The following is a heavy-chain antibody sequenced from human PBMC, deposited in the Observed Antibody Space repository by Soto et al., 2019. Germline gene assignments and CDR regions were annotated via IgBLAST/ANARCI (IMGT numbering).Heavy chain of an antibody. Sequence: GASVKVSCKASGYTFTSNGISWVRQAPGQGLEWMGWISAYNGNTNYAQKLQGRVTMTTDTSTSTAYMELRSLRSDDTAVYYCARDLQWLADHRLFDYWGQGTLVTVSS. J-gene: IGHJ4*02. CDR1: GYTFTSNG. D-gene: IGHD6-19*01. V-gene: IGHV1-18*01. CDR3: ARDLQWLADHRLFDY. CDR2: ISAYNGNT.